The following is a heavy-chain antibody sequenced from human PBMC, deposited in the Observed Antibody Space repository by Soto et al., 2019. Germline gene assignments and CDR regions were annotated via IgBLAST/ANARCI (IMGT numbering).Heavy chain of an antibody. CDR2: IGASGAGT. V-gene: IGHV3-23*01. Sequence: EVQLLESGGGLVQPGGSLRLSCAASGFTFSTYAMSWVRQAPGKGLDWVSAIGASGAGTYYAGSVKGRFTISRDNSKNTLHLQMNNLRAEDTAIYYCALRKTGSFFDYWGQGILVTVSS. D-gene: IGHD1-26*01. J-gene: IGHJ4*02. CDR3: ALRKTGSFFDY. CDR1: GFTFSTYA.